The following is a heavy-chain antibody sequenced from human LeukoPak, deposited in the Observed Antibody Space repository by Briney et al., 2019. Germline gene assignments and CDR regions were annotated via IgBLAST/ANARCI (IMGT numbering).Heavy chain of an antibody. J-gene: IGHJ4*02. Sequence: PGGSLRLSCAASGFTLSTYWMSWVRQAPGKGLEWVANINQDGSAKYYVDAVTGRFTISRDNAKNSLYLQMNSLRAEDTAVYYCARDHLGYGDYWGQGSLVTVSS. CDR2: INQDGSAK. V-gene: IGHV3-7*01. CDR1: GFTLSTYW. D-gene: IGHD2-2*03. CDR3: ARDHLGYGDY.